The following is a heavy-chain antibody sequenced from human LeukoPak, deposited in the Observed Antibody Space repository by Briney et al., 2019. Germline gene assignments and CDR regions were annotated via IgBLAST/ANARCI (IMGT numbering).Heavy chain of an antibody. J-gene: IGHJ4*02. D-gene: IGHD2-8*01. CDR2: INSGGTNT. V-gene: IGHV3-23*01. CDR3: AKACLLMVFAPGY. Sequence: GGSLRLSCGASGFIFSSYGMSWVRQAPGKGLEWVSTINSGGTNTYYADSVKGRFTIPRDNSKNTLYLQMNSLRAEDTAVYYCAKACLLMVFAPGYWGQGTLVTVSS. CDR1: GFIFSSYG.